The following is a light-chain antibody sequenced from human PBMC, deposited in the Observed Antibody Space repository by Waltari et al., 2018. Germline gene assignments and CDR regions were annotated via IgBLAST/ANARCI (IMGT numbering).Light chain of an antibody. Sequence: SYVLTQPPSVSVAPGETARLTCGGNNIESKSVHWYRQRPGKAPVLVIPYDSDRPSGIPDRLSRSDSGNTATLTSGRVEAGDEADYYCQVWDANTDPGVFGTGTEVTVL. V-gene: IGLV3-21*01. J-gene: IGLJ1*01. CDR3: QVWDANTDPGV. CDR2: YDS. CDR1: NIESKS.